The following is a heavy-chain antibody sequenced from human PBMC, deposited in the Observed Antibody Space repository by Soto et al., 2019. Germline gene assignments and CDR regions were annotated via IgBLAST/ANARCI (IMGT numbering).Heavy chain of an antibody. Sequence: QVQLVESGGGVVQPGRSLRLSCAASGFTFSSYGMHWVRQAPGKGLEWVAVIWYDGSSKYYGDSVKGRFTISRDNSKNTLYLQMNSLRAEDTAVYYCARDDHYYGSSYYYYYMDVWGIGTTVTVSS. CDR2: IWYDGSSK. CDR3: ARDDHYYGSSYYYYYMDV. CDR1: GFTFSSYG. J-gene: IGHJ6*03. D-gene: IGHD3-10*01. V-gene: IGHV3-33*01.